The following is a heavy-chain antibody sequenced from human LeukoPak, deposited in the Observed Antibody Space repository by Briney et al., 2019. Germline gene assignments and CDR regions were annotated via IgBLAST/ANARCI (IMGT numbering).Heavy chain of an antibody. J-gene: IGHJ4*02. CDR2: IYHSGST. D-gene: IGHD6-19*01. V-gene: IGHV4-38-2*02. CDR3: AGASGWEFFAS. Sequence: SETLSLTCTVSGYSISSGYYWGWIRQPPGKGLEWIGSIYHSGSTYYNPSLKSRVTISIDTSTNQFSLRLTSVTAADTAVYYCAGASGWEFFASWGQGTLVTVSS. CDR1: GYSISSGYY.